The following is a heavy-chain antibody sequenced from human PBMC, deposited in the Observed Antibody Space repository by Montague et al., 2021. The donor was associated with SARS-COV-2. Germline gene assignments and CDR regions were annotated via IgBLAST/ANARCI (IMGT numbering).Heavy chain of an antibody. Sequence: SETLSLTCAVYGESFSGYFWTWIRQSPGRGLEWIAEINDSGTTNYNWSLKSRVTISVDASKSQFSLQLRSLNVADTGVYYCARWDPQRSILFGSRGKAASDYGGQGTVATGSS. CDR1: GESFSGYF. CDR3: ARWDPQRSILFGSRGKAASDY. D-gene: IGHD2-15*01. V-gene: IGHV4-34*01. CDR2: INDSGTT. J-gene: IGHJ4*02.